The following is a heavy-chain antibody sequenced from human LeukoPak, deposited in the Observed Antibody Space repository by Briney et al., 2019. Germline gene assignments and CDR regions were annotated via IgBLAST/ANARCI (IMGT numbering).Heavy chain of an antibody. V-gene: IGHV3-21*01. Sequence: GGSLRLSCAASGFTFSSYSMNWVRQAPGKGLEWVSSISSSSSYIYYADSVKGRFTISRDNAKNSLYLQMNSLRAEDTAVYYCARTPYSSSWYNWFDPWGQGTLVTVSS. J-gene: IGHJ5*02. CDR1: GFTFSSYS. D-gene: IGHD6-13*01. CDR3: ARTPYSSSWYNWFDP. CDR2: ISSSSSYI.